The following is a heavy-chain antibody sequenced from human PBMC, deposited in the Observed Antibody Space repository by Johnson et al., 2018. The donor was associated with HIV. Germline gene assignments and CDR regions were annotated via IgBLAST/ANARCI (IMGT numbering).Heavy chain of an antibody. V-gene: IGHV3-30*02. CDR1: GFTFSSYA. CDR2: IRYDGSNK. D-gene: IGHD2-21*02. Sequence: QVQLVESGGGVVQPGRSLRLSCAVSGFTFSSYAMHWVRQAPGKGLEWVAFIRYDGSNKYFADSVKGRFTISRDNSKNTLYLQMNSLRAEDTAVYYCAKDLVVVTARGACDIWGQGTMVTVSS. J-gene: IGHJ3*02. CDR3: AKDLVVVTARGACDI.